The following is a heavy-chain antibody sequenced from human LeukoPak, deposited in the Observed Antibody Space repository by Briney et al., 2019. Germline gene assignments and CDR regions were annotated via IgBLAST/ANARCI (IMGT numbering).Heavy chain of an antibody. J-gene: IGHJ4*02. D-gene: IGHD6-19*01. Sequence: KSGGSLRLSCAASGFTFSDYYMSWIRQAPGKGLEWVSYISSSGSTIYYADSVKGRFTISRDNAKNSLYLQMNSLRAEDTAVYYCARLAVAGSISDYWGQGTLVTVSS. V-gene: IGHV3-11*04. CDR2: ISSSGSTI. CDR1: GFTFSDYY. CDR3: ARLAVAGSISDY.